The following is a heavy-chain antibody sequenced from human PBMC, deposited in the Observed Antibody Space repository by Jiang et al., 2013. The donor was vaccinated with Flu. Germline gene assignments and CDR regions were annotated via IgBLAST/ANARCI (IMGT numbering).Heavy chain of an antibody. CDR2: TYYRSKWYN. Sequence: SRGLEWLGRTYYRSKWYNDYAVSVKSRITINPDTSKNQFSLQLNSVTPEDTAVYYCARDRTHPPAYFQHWGQGTLVTVSS. J-gene: IGHJ1*01. CDR3: ARDRTHPPAYFQH. V-gene: IGHV6-1*01.